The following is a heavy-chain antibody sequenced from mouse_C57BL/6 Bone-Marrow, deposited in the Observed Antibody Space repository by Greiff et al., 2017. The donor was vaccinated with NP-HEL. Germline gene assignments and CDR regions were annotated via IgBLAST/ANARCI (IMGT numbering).Heavy chain of an antibody. CDR1: GYTFTDYY. V-gene: IGHV1-76*01. CDR2: IYPGSGNT. J-gene: IGHJ2*01. Sequence: VQLQQSGAELVRPGASVKLSCKASGYTFTDYYINWVKQRPGQGLEWIARIYPGSGNTYYNEKFKGKATLTAEKSSSTAYMQLSSLTSEDSAVYFCARRVGYWGKGTTLTVSS. CDR3: ARRVGY.